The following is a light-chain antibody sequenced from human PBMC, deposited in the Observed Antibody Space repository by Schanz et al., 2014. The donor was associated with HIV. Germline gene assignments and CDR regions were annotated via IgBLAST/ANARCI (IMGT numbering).Light chain of an antibody. CDR3: QQYGSSSWT. J-gene: IGKJ1*01. CDR1: QTVSSN. CDR2: GAS. Sequence: EIVMTQSPGTLSLSPGERATLSCRASQTVSSNLAWYQQKPGQAPRLLIYGASSRANGIPDRFSGSGSGTDFTLTISRLEPEDFAVYYCQQYGSSSWTFGQGTKVDLK. V-gene: IGKV3-20*01.